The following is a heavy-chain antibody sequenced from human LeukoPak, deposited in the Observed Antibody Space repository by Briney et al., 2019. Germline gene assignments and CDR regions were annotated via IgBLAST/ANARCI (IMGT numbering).Heavy chain of an antibody. V-gene: IGHV3-33*01. CDR3: ARDVGVVGFHLDY. CDR1: GFSFSGHG. Sequence: GTSLRLSCVGAGFSFSGHGFHWVRQAPGRGLEWVSVIWFDGSKKYYADSVEVLFTISRDNSKNTLYLQMHSLRPEDTAVYYCARDVGVVGFHLDYWGQGNLVTVSS. D-gene: IGHD3-3*01. J-gene: IGHJ4*02. CDR2: IWFDGSKK.